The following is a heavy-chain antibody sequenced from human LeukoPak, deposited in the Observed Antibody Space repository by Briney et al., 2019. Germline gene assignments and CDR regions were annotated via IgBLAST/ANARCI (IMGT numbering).Heavy chain of an antibody. Sequence: GASVKVSCKASGYTFTGYYMHWVRQAPGQGLEWMGWISAYNGNTNYAQKLQGRVTMTTDTSTSTAYMELRSLRSDDTAVYYCARDKYMVRGVIGYWGQGTLVTVSS. CDR1: GYTFTGYY. V-gene: IGHV1-18*04. J-gene: IGHJ4*02. D-gene: IGHD3-10*01. CDR2: ISAYNGNT. CDR3: ARDKYMVRGVIGY.